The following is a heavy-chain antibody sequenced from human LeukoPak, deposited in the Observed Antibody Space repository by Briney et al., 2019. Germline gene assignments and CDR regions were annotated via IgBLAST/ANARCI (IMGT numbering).Heavy chain of an antibody. CDR3: ARSGSHAAVNYFDY. V-gene: IGHV3-21*01. Sequence: PGGSLRLSCAASGFTFSSYSMNWVRQAPGKGLEWVSSISSSSYIYYADSVKGRFTISRDNAKNSLYLQMNSLRAEDTAVYYCARSGSHAAVNYFDYWGQGTLVTVSS. CDR2: ISSSSYI. D-gene: IGHD1-26*01. J-gene: IGHJ4*02. CDR1: GFTFSSYS.